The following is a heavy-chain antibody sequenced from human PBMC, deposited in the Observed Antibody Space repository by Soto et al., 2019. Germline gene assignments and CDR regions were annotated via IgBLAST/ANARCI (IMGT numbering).Heavy chain of an antibody. CDR2: ISYDGSNK. Sequence: QVQLVESGGGVVQPGRSLRLSCAASGFTFSSYGMHWVRQAPGKGLEWVAVISYDGSNKYYADSVKGRFTISRDNSKNAPYLQRNSLRAEDTAVYYCAKSAYCRGGSCYSRCYYGMDVWGQGPTVSVSS. J-gene: IGHJ6*02. V-gene: IGHV3-30*18. CDR1: GFTFSSYG. CDR3: AKSAYCRGGSCYSRCYYGMDV. D-gene: IGHD2-15*01.